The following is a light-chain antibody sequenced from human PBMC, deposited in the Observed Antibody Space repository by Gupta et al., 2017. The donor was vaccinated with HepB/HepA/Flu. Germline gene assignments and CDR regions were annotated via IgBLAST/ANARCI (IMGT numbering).Light chain of an antibody. J-gene: IGKJ2*01. CDR2: AAY. CDR1: QSVNSID. V-gene: IGKV3-20*01. CDR3: QLYSSSPPRYT. Sequence: EIVLTQSPGTLFLSTGETATLACRVGQSVNSIDLAWYQQSRGQAPRVLIYAAYSSATGIPDRFSGSGAGTDFTLTIGTREPEDFAVYYCQLYSSSPPRYTFGQGTNLEI.